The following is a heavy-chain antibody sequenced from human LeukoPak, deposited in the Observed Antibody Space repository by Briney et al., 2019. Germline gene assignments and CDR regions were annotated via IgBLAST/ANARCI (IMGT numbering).Heavy chain of an antibody. D-gene: IGHD3-9*01. CDR1: GFTFSSYW. Sequence: VGSLRLSCAASGFTFSSYWMSWVRQAPGQGVEWVGKINQDGSEKNYVETVQGRVTISREKAKNSLYMQRSSLRAEDRAVYYCARVLRYFEWSELYYFDYWVQGTLVSVSS. CDR3: ARVLRYFEWSELYYFDY. V-gene: IGHV3-7*01. J-gene: IGHJ4*02. CDR2: INQDGSEK.